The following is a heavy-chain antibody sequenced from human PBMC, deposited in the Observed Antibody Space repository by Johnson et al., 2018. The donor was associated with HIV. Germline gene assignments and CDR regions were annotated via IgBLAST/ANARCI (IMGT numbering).Heavy chain of an antibody. J-gene: IGHJ3*01. Sequence: VQLVESGGGLVQPGGSLRLSCAASGFTVSSNYMSWVRQGPGKGLEWVSVINSGGSTYYADSVKGRFTISRDNSKNTLYLQMNILRAEDTAVYFCARGCRDGYTCDAVDVWGQGTRVTVSS. D-gene: IGHD5-24*01. CDR3: ARGCRDGYTCDAVDV. CDR2: INSGGST. V-gene: IGHV3-66*01. CDR1: GFTVSSNY.